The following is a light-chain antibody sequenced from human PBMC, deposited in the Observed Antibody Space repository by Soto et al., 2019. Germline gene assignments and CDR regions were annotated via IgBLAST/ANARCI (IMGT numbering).Light chain of an antibody. V-gene: IGKV3-15*01. Sequence: EIVMTQSPATLSVSPGERATLSCRASQSLSGNLAWYQQKPGQAPRLLIYGASTWATGIPARFSGSGSGTEFTLTISSLQSEDFAVYYCQQYNNWPLTFGGGTNVELK. CDR3: QQYNNWPLT. CDR1: QSLSGN. J-gene: IGKJ4*01. CDR2: GAS.